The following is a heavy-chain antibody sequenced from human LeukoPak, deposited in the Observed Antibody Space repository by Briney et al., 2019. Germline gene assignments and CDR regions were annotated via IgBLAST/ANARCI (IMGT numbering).Heavy chain of an antibody. CDR1: GFTFSSYV. J-gene: IGHJ6*03. CDR3: ARNNYYDSSGYSTSYYYYYMDV. D-gene: IGHD3-22*01. V-gene: IGHV3-30*04. Sequence: GRSLRLSCAASGFTFSSYVMHWVRQAPGKGLEWVAIISYDGSNEYYADSVKGRFTISRDNSKNTLYLQMNSLGAEDTAVYYCARNNYYDSSGYSTSYYYYYMDVWGKGTTVTVSS. CDR2: ISYDGSNE.